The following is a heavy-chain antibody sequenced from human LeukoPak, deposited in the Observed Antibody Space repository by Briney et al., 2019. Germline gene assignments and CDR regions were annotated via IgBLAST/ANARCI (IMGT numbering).Heavy chain of an antibody. CDR3: AKLLSSWLDYYYGMDV. Sequence: GGSLRLSCAASGFTFSSYAMSWVRQAPGQGLEWVSAISGSGGSTYYADSVKGRFTISRDNSKNTLYLQMNSLRAEDTAVYYCAKLLSSWLDYYYGMDVWGQGTTVTVSS. CDR2: ISGSGGST. D-gene: IGHD6-13*01. V-gene: IGHV3-23*01. CDR1: GFTFSSYA. J-gene: IGHJ6*02.